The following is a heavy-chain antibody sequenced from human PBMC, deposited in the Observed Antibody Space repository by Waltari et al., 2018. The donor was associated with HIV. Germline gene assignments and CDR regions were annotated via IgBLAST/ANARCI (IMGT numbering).Heavy chain of an antibody. V-gene: IGHV1-2*02. CDR3: ARETRFDGDYVKYIDF. D-gene: IGHD4-17*01. Sequence: QVQLVQSGAEVKKPGASVKVSCTASGYTFTDFYIHWVRQAPGQGLEWSGWYNPNTDDTKDAQHFRGRVTMTRAPSSNPVYMELRRLRSDDTATYYCARETRFDGDYVKYIDFWGQGALVTVSS. CDR1: GYTFTDFY. CDR2: YNPNTDDT. J-gene: IGHJ4*02.